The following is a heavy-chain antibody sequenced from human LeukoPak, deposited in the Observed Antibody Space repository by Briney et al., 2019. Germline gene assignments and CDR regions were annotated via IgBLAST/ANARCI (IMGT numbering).Heavy chain of an antibody. CDR3: AKGPGYSYAYFDY. Sequence: GGSLRLSCAASGFTFSSYGMHWVRQAPGKGLEWVAVIWYDGSNKYYADSVKGRFTISRDNSKDTLYLQMNSLRAEDTAVYYCAKGPGYSYAYFDYWGQGTLVTVSS. CDR2: IWYDGSNK. CDR1: GFTFSSYG. J-gene: IGHJ4*02. V-gene: IGHV3-33*06. D-gene: IGHD5-18*01.